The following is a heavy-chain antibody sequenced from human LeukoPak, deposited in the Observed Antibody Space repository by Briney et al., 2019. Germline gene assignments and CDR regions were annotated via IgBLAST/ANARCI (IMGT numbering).Heavy chain of an antibody. CDR1: GYTFTSYY. D-gene: IGHD3-10*01. V-gene: IGHV1-2*04. CDR3: ARDQYYNSGSPALRY. CDR2: INPDSGGT. Sequence: ASVKVSCKASGYTFTSYYMHWVRQAPGQGLEWMGRINPDSGGTNYAQKFQGWVTLTRDTSINTAYMELTSLKSDDTAVYYCARDQYYNSGSPALRYWGQGTLVTVSS. J-gene: IGHJ4*02.